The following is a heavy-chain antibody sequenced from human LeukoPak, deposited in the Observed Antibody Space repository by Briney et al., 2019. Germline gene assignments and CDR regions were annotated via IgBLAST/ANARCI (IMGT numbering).Heavy chain of an antibody. CDR1: GYSFTVYY. Sequence: ASVKVSCKASGYSFTVYYMHWVRQAPGQGLEWMGWISTYNGNTNYVQKLQGRVTMTTDTSTSTAYMELRSLRSDDTAVYYCARDIKRSRARWENLGFDPWGQGTLVTVSS. CDR3: ARDIKRSRARWENLGFDP. D-gene: IGHD1-26*01. J-gene: IGHJ5*02. V-gene: IGHV1-18*04. CDR2: ISTYNGNT.